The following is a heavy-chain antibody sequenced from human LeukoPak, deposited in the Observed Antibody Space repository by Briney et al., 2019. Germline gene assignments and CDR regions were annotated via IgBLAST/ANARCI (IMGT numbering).Heavy chain of an antibody. J-gene: IGHJ4*02. V-gene: IGHV1-2*02. CDR1: GYTFTGYY. D-gene: IGHD6-13*01. Sequence: ASVKVSCKASGYTFTGYYMHWVRQAPGQGLEWMGWINPNSGGTNNAQKFQGRVTMTRDTSISTAYMELSRLRSDDTAVYYCARVRGRYSSSWYYFDYWGQGTLVTVSS. CDR3: ARVRGRYSSSWYYFDY. CDR2: INPNSGGT.